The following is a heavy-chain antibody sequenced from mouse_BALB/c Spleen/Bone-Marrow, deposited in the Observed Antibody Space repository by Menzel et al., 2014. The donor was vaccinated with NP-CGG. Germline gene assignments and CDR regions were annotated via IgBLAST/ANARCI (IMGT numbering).Heavy chain of an antibody. V-gene: IGHV7-3*02. CDR2: IRNKANGYTT. CDR3: ASPYYGYDGWYFDV. CDR1: GFTFTDYY. Sequence: VQLQQSGGGLVQPGGSLRLSCATSGFTFTDYYMSWVRQPPGKALEWLGFIRNKANGYTTAYSAFVKGRFTISRDNYQSILYLQMNTLRAEDSATYYCASPYYGYDGWYFDVWGAGTPVPVSS. D-gene: IGHD2-14*01. J-gene: IGHJ1*01.